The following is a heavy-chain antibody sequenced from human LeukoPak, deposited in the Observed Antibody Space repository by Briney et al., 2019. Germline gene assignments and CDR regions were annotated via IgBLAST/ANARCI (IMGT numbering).Heavy chain of an antibody. J-gene: IGHJ4*02. CDR1: GYTFTGYY. CDR2: INPNIGGT. V-gene: IGHV1-2*02. CDR3: ARVDSSDYYWGRGPIDY. Sequence: GASVKVSCKASGYTFTGYYMHWVRQAPGQGLEWMGGINPNIGGTNYAQKFQGRVTMTRDTSISTAYMELSRLRSDDTAVYYCARVDSSDYYWGRGPIDYWGQGTLVTVSS. D-gene: IGHD3-22*01.